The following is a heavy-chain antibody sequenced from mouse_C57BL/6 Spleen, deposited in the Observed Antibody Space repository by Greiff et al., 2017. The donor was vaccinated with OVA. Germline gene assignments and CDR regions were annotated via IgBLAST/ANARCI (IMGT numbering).Heavy chain of an antibody. Sequence: QVQLQQPGAELVMPGASVKLSCKASGYTFTSYWMHWVKQRPGQGLEWIGEIAPSDSYTNYNQKFKGKSTLTVDKSSSTAYMQLSSLTSEDSAVYYCARREGDGYYWFAYWGQGTLVTVSA. CDR1: GYTFTSYW. CDR3: ARREGDGYYWFAY. V-gene: IGHV1-69*01. D-gene: IGHD2-3*01. J-gene: IGHJ3*01. CDR2: IAPSDSYT.